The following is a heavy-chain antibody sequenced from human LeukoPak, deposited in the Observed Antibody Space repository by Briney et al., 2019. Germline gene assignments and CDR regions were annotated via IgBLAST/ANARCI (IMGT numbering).Heavy chain of an antibody. J-gene: IGHJ4*02. CDR2: ISYDGSDK. D-gene: IGHD6-13*01. CDR3: ARDLPAVVPQQQGH. CDR1: GFTFSSYG. Sequence: PGGSLRLSCAASGFTFSSYGMHWVRQAPGKGLEWVAVISYDGSDKYYADSVKGRFTISRDNSKNTLYLQMNSLRAEDTAVYYCARDLPAVVPQQQGHWGQGTLVTVSS. V-gene: IGHV3-30*03.